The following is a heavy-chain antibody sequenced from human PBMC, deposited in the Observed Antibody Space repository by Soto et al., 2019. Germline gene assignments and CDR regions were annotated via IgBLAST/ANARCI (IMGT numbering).Heavy chain of an antibody. Sequence: QVQLVQSGAEVKKPGSSVKVSCKAYGGTFSSYAISWVRQAPGQGLEWMGGIIPIFGTANYVQKVQGRVTSTADETTSTAYMELSSVRSEATAVYYCARDGAFRVGDPSSQDAFDIWGQGTMVQVSS. CDR1: GGTFSSYA. J-gene: IGHJ3*02. CDR2: IIPIFGTA. V-gene: IGHV1-69*01. CDR3: ARDGAFRVGDPSSQDAFDI. D-gene: IGHD1-26*01.